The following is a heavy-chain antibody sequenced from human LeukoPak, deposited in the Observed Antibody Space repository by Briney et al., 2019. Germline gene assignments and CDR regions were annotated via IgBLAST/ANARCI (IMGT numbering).Heavy chain of an antibody. J-gene: IGHJ4*02. Sequence: GESLKISCKGSGYSFSSYWIAWVRQMPGKGLEWMGIINPGDSATRYSPSFQGQVTISADKSISTAYLQWSSLQASDTAMYYCARHMGGHHQQPDYWGQGTLVTVSA. CDR2: INPGDSAT. CDR3: ARHMGGHHQQPDY. CDR1: GYSFSSYW. D-gene: IGHD6-13*01. V-gene: IGHV5-51*01.